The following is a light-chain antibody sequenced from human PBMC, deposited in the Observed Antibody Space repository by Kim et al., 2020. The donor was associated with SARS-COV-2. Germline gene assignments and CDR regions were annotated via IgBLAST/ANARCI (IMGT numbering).Light chain of an antibody. Sequence: EIVMTQSPATVSVSPGERATLSCRASQSVSRNLAWYQKKSGQAPRLLIYGAATRATGIPARFSGSGSGTEFTLTISSLQSEDVAVYYCQQYDVWPLPFGLGTKVDIK. V-gene: IGKV3-15*01. CDR1: QSVSRN. CDR2: GAA. CDR3: QQYDVWPLP. J-gene: IGKJ1*01.